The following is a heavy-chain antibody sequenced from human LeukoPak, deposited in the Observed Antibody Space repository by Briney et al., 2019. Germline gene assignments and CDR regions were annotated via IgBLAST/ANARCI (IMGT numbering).Heavy chain of an antibody. CDR1: GGSISSSSYF. Sequence: SETLSLTCTVSGGSISSSSYFWGWIRRPPGKGLEWIGSIYYSGSTYHNPSLKSRVTISVDTSKNQFSLKLSSVTAADTAVYYCARSRGIVGPDYWGQGTLVTVSS. CDR2: IYYSGST. V-gene: IGHV4-39*07. D-gene: IGHD2-15*01. J-gene: IGHJ4*02. CDR3: ARSRGIVGPDY.